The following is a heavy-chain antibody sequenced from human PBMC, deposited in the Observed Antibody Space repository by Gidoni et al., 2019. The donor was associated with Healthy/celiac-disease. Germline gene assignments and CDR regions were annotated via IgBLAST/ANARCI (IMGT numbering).Heavy chain of an antibody. D-gene: IGHD6-6*01. Sequence: EVQLVESGGGLVQPGRSLRLSCAASGFTFDDYAMHWVRQAPGKGLEWVSGISWNSGSIGYADSVKGRFTISRDNAKNSLYLQMNSLRAEDTALYYCAKGTAARPDYGMDVWGQGTTVTVSS. CDR2: ISWNSGSI. CDR1: GFTFDDYA. V-gene: IGHV3-9*01. CDR3: AKGTAARPDYGMDV. J-gene: IGHJ6*02.